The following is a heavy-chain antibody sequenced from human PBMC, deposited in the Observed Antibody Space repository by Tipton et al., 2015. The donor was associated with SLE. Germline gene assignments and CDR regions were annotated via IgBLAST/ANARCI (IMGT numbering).Heavy chain of an antibody. CDR1: GGSVSSVYYH. D-gene: IGHD4-17*01. CDR2: IYFSGNT. V-gene: IGHV4-39*01. J-gene: IGHJ4*02. CDR3: GSQYATGTSVRPFDF. Sequence: TLSLTCTVSGGSVSSVYYHWGWIRQTPGKGLQWIGSIYFSGNTYDNPSLKTRVAMSVDTANNQFSLSLSSVTAADTAAYYCGSQYATGTSVRPFDFSGQGILVTVSS.